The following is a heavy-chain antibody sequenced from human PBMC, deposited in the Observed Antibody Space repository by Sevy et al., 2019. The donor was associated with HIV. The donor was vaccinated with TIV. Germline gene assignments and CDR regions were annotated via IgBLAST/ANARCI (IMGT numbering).Heavy chain of an antibody. Sequence: GGSLRLSCAASGFAFSTHAMHWVRQAPVKGLEWVAVISYEGTETFYAASVEGRFTISRDNSKNVLSLQINSLRPEDTAVYYCARDGGNSVKWYPLYWGHGTLVTVSS. CDR2: ISYEGTET. CDR3: ARDGGNSVKWYPLY. J-gene: IGHJ4*01. CDR1: GFAFSTHA. V-gene: IGHV3-30-3*01. D-gene: IGHD2-2*01.